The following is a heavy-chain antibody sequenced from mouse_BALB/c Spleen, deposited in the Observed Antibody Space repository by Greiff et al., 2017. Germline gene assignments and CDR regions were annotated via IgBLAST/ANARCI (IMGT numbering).Heavy chain of an antibody. CDR2: IDPETGGT. CDR1: GYTFTDYE. J-gene: IGHJ2*01. V-gene: IGHV1-15*01. D-gene: IGHD1-1*01. CDR3: TFITTAFDY. Sequence: QVQLKESRAELVRPGASVTLSCKASGYTFTDYEMHWVKQTPVHGLEWIGAIDPETGGTAYNQKFKGKATLTADKSSSTAYMELRSLTSEDSAVYYCTFITTAFDYWGQGTTLTVSS.